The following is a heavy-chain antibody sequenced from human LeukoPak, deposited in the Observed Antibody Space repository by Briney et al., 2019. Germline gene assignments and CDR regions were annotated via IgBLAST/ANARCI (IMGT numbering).Heavy chain of an antibody. CDR2: ISHNGRSI. J-gene: IGHJ6*03. V-gene: IGHV3-48*01. Sequence: PGGSLRLSCAASGLTFSSYSMDWVRQAPGKGLEWVAYISHNGRSIYYADSVKGRFTISRDNGKNSLYLQMHSLTAEDTATYYCARDPTEPGIDHYYHYYMDVWGKGTTVTVSS. CDR1: GLTFSSYS. D-gene: IGHD4-11*01. CDR3: ARDPTEPGIDHYYHYYMDV.